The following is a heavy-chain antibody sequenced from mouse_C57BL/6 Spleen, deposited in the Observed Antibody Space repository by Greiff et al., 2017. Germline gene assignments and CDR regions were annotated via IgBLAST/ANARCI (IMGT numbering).Heavy chain of an antibody. Sequence: VQLQQSGAELVRPGASVKLSCTASGFNFNDYYMHWVKQRPEQGLEWIGRIDPEDGDTEYAPKFQGKATMTADTSSNTAYLQLSSLTSEDAAVYYCTSRNYCGSRSGGYWGQGTTLTVSS. V-gene: IGHV14-1*01. J-gene: IGHJ2*01. CDR3: TSRNYCGSRSGGY. CDR1: GFNFNDYY. D-gene: IGHD1-1*01. CDR2: IDPEDGDT.